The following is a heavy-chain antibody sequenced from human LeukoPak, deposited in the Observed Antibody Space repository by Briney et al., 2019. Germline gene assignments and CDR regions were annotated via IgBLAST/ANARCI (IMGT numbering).Heavy chain of an antibody. CDR2: ISSSNSYI. Sequence: GGSLRLSCAASGFTFSTYSMTWVPQAPGKGLEWVSSISSSNSYIYYADSVKGRFTISRDNAKSSLYLQMNSLRAEDTAVYYCARVEDYYDSSGYSAWDYWGQGTLVTVSS. D-gene: IGHD3-22*01. J-gene: IGHJ4*02. CDR1: GFTFSTYS. CDR3: ARVEDYYDSSGYSAWDY. V-gene: IGHV3-21*01.